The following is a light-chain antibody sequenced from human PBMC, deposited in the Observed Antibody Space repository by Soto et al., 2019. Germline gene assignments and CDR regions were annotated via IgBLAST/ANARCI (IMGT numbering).Light chain of an antibody. Sequence: EIVLTQSPGTLSLSPGERATLSCRASQSVSDMYLAWYQQKPGQAPRLLTHASNRATGIPYTFSGSGSGTDFTLTISRLEPEDFGVYYCQHYGTSALFGPGTKVEIK. J-gene: IGKJ3*01. CDR3: QHYGTSAL. V-gene: IGKV3-20*01. CDR2: AS. CDR1: QSVSDMY.